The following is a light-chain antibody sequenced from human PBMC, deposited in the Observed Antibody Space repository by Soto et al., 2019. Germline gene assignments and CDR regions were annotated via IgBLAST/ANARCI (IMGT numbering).Light chain of an antibody. V-gene: IGLV2-8*01. J-gene: IGLJ1*01. Sequence: ALTQPPSASGSPGQSVAISCTGTSSDVGGYNYVSWYQQHPGKAPKLMIYEVNKRPPGVPDRFSGSKSGNTASLTVSGLQAEDEADYYCSSYAGSSNVFGTGTKVTVL. CDR1: SSDVGGYNY. CDR3: SSYAGSSNV. CDR2: EVN.